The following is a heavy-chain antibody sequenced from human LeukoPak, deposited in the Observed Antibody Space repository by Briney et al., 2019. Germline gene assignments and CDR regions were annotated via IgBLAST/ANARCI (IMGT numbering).Heavy chain of an antibody. V-gene: IGHV3-7*01. CDR1: GFTFSSYW. Sequence: GGSLRLSCAASGFTFSSYWMSWVRQAPGKGLEWVANIKQDGSEKYYVDSVKGRFTISRDNAKNSLYLQMNSLRAEDTAVYYCARVRDDIWSTYFDYWGQGTLVTVSS. J-gene: IGHJ4*02. CDR2: IKQDGSEK. CDR3: ARVRDDIWSTYFDY. D-gene: IGHD3-3*01.